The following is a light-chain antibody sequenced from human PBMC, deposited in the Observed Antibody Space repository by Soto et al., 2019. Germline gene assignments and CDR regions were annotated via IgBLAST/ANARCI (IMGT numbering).Light chain of an antibody. V-gene: IGLV2-14*01. CDR3: SSCTTSNTLV. CDR2: EVS. Sequence: QSALTQPASVSGSPGQSITISCTGTSSDVGAYNYVSWYQQHPGKAPKLMIYEVSNRPSGVSNRFSGSKSGNTASLTISGLQAEDEADYYCSSCTTSNTLVFGTGTKLTGL. J-gene: IGLJ1*01. CDR1: SSDVGAYNY.